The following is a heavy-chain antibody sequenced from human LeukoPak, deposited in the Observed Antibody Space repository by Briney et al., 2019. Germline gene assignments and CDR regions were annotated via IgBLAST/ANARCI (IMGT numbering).Heavy chain of an antibody. V-gene: IGHV3-11*01. CDR3: ARDRYDSSGYYGY. J-gene: IGHJ4*02. CDR1: GFTFSDYY. CDR2: ISSSGSII. Sequence: GGSLRLSCAASGFTFSDYYMGWIRQAPGKGLEWVSYISSSGSIIYCADSVKGRFTISRDNAKNSLYLQMNSLRAEDTAVYYCARDRYDSSGYYGYWGQGTLVTVSS. D-gene: IGHD3-22*01.